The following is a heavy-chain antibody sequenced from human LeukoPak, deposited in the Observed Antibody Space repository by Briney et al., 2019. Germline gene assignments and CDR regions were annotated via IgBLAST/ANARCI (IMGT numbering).Heavy chain of an antibody. CDR1: GGSISSYY. D-gene: IGHD3-10*01. Sequence: SETLSLTCTVSGGSISSYYWSWIRQPPGKGLEWIGYIYYSGSTNYNPSLKSRVTISVDTSKNQFSLKLSSVTAADTAVYYCARERHRITMVRGVRNWFDPWGQGTLVTVSS. CDR2: IYYSGST. CDR3: ARERHRITMVRGVRNWFDP. V-gene: IGHV4-59*01. J-gene: IGHJ5*02.